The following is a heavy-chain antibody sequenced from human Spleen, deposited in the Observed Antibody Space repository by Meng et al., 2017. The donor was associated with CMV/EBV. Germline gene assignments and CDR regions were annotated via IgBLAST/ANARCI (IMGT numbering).Heavy chain of an antibody. J-gene: IGHJ4*02. CDR2: IYYSGST. Sequence: SETLSLTCTVSGGSISSYYWSWIRQPPGQGLEWIGYIYYSGSTNYNPSLKSRVTISVDTSKNQFSLKLSSVTAADTAVYYCARGDDFWSGYDPGFDYWGQGTLVTVSS. CDR1: GGSISSYY. CDR3: ARGDDFWSGYDPGFDY. V-gene: IGHV4-59*01. D-gene: IGHD3-3*01.